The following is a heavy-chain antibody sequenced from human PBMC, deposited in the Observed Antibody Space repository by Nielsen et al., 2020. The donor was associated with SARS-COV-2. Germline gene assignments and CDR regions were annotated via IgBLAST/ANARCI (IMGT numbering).Heavy chain of an antibody. CDR3: AKSGYCNGGICYFTEYFQD. J-gene: IGHJ1*01. CDR2: ISSSGAYT. Sequence: GESLKISCAASGFTFTDSYMSWVRQAPGKGLEWISYISSSGAYTNYADSLKGRFTISRDNAKNSIHLQMNSLRAEDTAVYYCAKSGYCNGGICYFTEYFQDWGQGTLVTVSS. CDR1: GFTFTDSY. V-gene: IGHV3-11*03. D-gene: IGHD2-15*01.